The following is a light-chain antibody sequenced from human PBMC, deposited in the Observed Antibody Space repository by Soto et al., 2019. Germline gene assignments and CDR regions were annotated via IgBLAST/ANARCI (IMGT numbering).Light chain of an antibody. CDR3: SSYAGNNNVV. CDR1: SSDVGDYKF. CDR2: EVN. J-gene: IGLJ2*01. V-gene: IGLV2-8*01. Sequence: QSALTQPPSASGSPGQSVTISCTGTSSDVGDYKFVSWYQQHPGKAPKLLMYEVNRRPSGVPDRFSGSKSGNTASLTVSGLQAEDEAEYYCSSYAGNNNVVFGGGTKLT.